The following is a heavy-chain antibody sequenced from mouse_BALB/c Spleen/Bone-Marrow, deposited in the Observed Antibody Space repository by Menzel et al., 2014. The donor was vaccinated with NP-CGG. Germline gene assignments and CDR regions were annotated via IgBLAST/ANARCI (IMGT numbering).Heavy chain of an antibody. Sequence: QVQLKESGPQLVRPGASVKISCKASGYSFTSYWMHWVKQRPGQGLEWIGMIDPSDSETRLNQKFKDKATLTVDKSSSTAYMQLSSPTSEDSAAYYCESPWDGNPFAYWGQGTLVTVSA. CDR1: GYSFTSYW. V-gene: IGHV1S126*01. CDR2: IDPSDSET. D-gene: IGHD2-1*01. J-gene: IGHJ3*01. CDR3: ESPWDGNPFAY.